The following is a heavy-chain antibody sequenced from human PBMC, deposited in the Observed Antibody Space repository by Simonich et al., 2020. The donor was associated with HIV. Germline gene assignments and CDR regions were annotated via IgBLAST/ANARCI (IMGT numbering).Heavy chain of an antibody. V-gene: IGHV4-34*02. CDR3: ARHHELGMGWFDP. CDR2: IKHSGNI. D-gene: IGHD7-27*01. CDR1: GGSFSGYY. J-gene: IGHJ5*02. Sequence: QVELQQWGAGLLKPSETLSLNCAVYGGSFSGYYWSWIRQSPGKGLEWIGEIKHSGNINYNPSRKSRVTVSVDTSKNEFSLKRSSVTAADTAVYYCARHHELGMGWFDPWGQGTLVTVSS.